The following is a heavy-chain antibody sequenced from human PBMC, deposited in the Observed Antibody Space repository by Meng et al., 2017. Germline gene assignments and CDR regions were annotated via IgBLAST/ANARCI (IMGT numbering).Heavy chain of an antibody. CDR3: ARDEDISAAGKLFGDY. CDR1: GYNFPDYY. D-gene: IGHD6-25*01. J-gene: IGHJ4*02. CDR2: INPKSGDT. V-gene: IGHV1-2*06. Sequence: VELVQAGAEVKKPGGPVKVSCKPSGYNFPDYYIHWVRRAPGQGLEWMGRINPKSGDTHYAQKFQARVTMTGDTSISTAYMELSGLRSDDTAMYYCARDEDISAAGKLFGDYWGQGTLVTVSS.